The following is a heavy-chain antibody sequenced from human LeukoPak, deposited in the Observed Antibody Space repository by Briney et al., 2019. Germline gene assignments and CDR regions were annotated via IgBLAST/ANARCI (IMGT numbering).Heavy chain of an antibody. CDR2: IATAGDT. CDR3: ARSLAVTGTDRFCDY. D-gene: IGHD6-19*01. V-gene: IGHV3-13*01. Sequence: PGGSLRLSCAASGFTFSNYDFHWVRQAPGEGLEWVSAIATAGDTFYLDSVKGRFTISRENAKNSLYLQMNSLTPGDTAVYYCARSLAVTGTDRFCDYRGQGTLVTVSS. CDR1: GFTFSNYD. J-gene: IGHJ4*02.